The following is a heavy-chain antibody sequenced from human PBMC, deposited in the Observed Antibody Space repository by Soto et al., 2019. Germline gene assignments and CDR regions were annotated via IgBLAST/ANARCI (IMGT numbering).Heavy chain of an antibody. V-gene: IGHV1-18*01. CDR1: GYTFTAYG. CDR3: ARDPGHCTNGVCHSDNWFDP. Sequence: ASVKVSFKTSGYTFTAYGLAWLRQAPGQRPEWLGWVGTASANTNYAEKFQGRVTMTSDRSTTTTYMELRSLRSDDTAVYYCARDPGHCTNGVCHSDNWFDPWGQGTLVTVSS. D-gene: IGHD2-8*01. CDR2: VGTASANT. J-gene: IGHJ5*02.